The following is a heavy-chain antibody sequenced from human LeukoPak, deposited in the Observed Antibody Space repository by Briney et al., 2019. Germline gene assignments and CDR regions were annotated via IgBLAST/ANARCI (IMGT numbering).Heavy chain of an antibody. CDR2: INQSGST. J-gene: IGHJ5*02. CDR1: GGSFSGYY. CDR3: ARHGHGSSWYRSIRNWFDP. V-gene: IGHV4-34*01. D-gene: IGHD6-13*01. Sequence: SETLSLTCAVYGGSFSGYYWTWIRQPPGKGLEWIGEINQSGSTNYNPSLKSRVTISVDTSKNQFSLKVRSVTAADTAVYYCARHGHGSSWYRSIRNWFDPWGQGTLVTVSS.